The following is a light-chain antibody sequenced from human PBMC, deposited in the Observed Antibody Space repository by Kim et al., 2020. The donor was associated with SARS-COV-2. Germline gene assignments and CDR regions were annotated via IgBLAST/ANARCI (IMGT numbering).Light chain of an antibody. CDR3: QTWGTGIRV. CDR1: SGHSSYA. Sequence: ASVKLTCALSSGHSSYAIALHQQQPEKGPRYLMKLNSDGSHSKGDGIPDRFSGSSSGAERYLTISGLQSEDEADYYCQTWGTGIRVFGGGTQLTVL. CDR2: LNSDGSH. J-gene: IGLJ3*02. V-gene: IGLV4-69*01.